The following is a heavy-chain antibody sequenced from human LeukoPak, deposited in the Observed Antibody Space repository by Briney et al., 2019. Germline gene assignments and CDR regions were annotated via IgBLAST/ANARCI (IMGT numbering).Heavy chain of an antibody. Sequence: SETLSLTCTVSGGSTSSSSYYWGWIRQPPGKGLEWIGSIYYSGSTYYNPSLKSRVTISVDTSKNQFSLKLSSVTAADTAVYYCARVKPAGYYYGSGSTLSWYFDYWGQGTLVTVSS. CDR3: ARVKPAGYYYGSGSTLSWYFDY. J-gene: IGHJ4*02. V-gene: IGHV4-39*07. CDR2: IYYSGST. CDR1: GGSTSSSSYY. D-gene: IGHD3-10*01.